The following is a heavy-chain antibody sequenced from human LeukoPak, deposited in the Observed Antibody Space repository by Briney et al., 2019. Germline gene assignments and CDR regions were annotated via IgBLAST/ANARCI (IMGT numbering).Heavy chain of an antibody. CDR3: ARVGYYGSGTPYYFDY. Sequence: SETLSLTCTVSGGSISSSSYYWGWIRQPPGKGLEWIGSIYYSGSTYYNPSLKSRVTISVDTSKNQFSPKLSSVTPEDTAVYYCARVGYYGSGTPYYFDYWGQGTLVTVSS. J-gene: IGHJ4*02. V-gene: IGHV4-39*01. CDR2: IYYSGST. CDR1: GGSISSSSYY. D-gene: IGHD3-10*01.